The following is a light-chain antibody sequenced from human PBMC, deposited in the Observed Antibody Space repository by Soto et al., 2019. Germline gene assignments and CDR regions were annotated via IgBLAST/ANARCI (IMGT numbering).Light chain of an antibody. Sequence: EIVLTQSPGTLSLSPGERATLSCRSSQSISSSYLAWYQQKLGQAPRLLIYGASSRATGISVRFSGSGSGTDFTLTINRLEPEDFAVYYCQQYGSSPWTFGQGTKVDI. J-gene: IGKJ1*01. CDR2: GAS. CDR3: QQYGSSPWT. CDR1: QSISSSY. V-gene: IGKV3-20*01.